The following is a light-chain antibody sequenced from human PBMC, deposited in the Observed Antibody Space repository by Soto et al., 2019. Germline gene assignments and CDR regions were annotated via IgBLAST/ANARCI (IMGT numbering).Light chain of an antibody. CDR3: QQYGSSLWT. CDR2: AAS. CDR1: QSISKY. J-gene: IGKJ5*01. V-gene: IGKV1-39*01. Sequence: DIQMTQSPSTLSASVGDRVIIXXRASQSISKYLNWYQQKPGNAPNLXIYAASSLQSGVPSRFSGSGAETDFTLTISRLEPEDFAVYYCQQYGSSLWTFGQGTRLEIK.